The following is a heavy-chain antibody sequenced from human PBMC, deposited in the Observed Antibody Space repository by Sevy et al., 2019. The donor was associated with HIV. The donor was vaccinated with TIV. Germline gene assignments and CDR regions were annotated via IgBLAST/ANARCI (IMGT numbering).Heavy chain of an antibody. CDR1: GFTFSSYG. CDR2: IWYDGSNK. D-gene: IGHD2-15*01. J-gene: IGHJ4*02. V-gene: IGHV3-33*01. Sequence: GGSLRLSCAASGFTFSSYGMHWVRQAPGKGLEWVAVIWYDGSNKYYADSVKGRFTISRDNSKNTLYLQMNSLGAEDTAVYYCARDGPDPGYCSGGSCYSGLKWGQGTLVTVSS. CDR3: ARDGPDPGYCSGGSCYSGLK.